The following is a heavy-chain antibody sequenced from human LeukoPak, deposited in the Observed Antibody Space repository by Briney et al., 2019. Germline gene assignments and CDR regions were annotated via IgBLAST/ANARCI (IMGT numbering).Heavy chain of an antibody. CDR3: ARGGRGVSNMSC. Sequence: GGSLRLSCAASGFTVNNYYMSWVRQAPGKGLEWVSVIYSDYSTYYADSVKGRFTISRDNSKNTLYLQMNSLKAEDTGVYYCARGGRGVSNMSCWGHGALVTV. CDR2: IYSDYST. V-gene: IGHV3-53*01. CDR1: GFTVNNYY. D-gene: IGHD5/OR15-5a*01. J-gene: IGHJ4*01.